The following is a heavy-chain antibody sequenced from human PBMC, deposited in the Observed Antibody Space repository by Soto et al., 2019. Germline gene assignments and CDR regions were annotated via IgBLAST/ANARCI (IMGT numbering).Heavy chain of an antibody. CDR1: GFTFSNAW. J-gene: IGHJ4*02. D-gene: IGHD3-16*01. Sequence: EVQLVESGGGLVKPGGSLRLSCAASGFTFSNAWMSWVRQAPGKGLEWVGRIKSKTDGGTTDYAAPVKGRFTISRDDSKNTLYLQMNSLKTEDTAVYYCATDYDYIWGSPRWGQGTLVTVSS. CDR2: IKSKTDGGTT. CDR3: ATDYDYIWGSPR. V-gene: IGHV3-15*01.